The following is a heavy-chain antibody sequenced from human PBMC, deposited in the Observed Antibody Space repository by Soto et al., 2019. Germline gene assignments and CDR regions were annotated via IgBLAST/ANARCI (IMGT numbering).Heavy chain of an antibody. CDR1: GFTFSIYW. V-gene: IGHV3-74*01. CDR3: ERCRRRTDLVNWFAP. Sequence: EVQLVESGGGLGQPGGSLRLSCAASGFTFSIYWMHWVRQAPGKGLVWVSRINSDGSSTSYADYVKGRFTISRDNAKNTMYLQMNSLRAEDTAVYYCERCRRRTDLVNWFAPWGQGTLVTVSS. D-gene: IGHD6-6*01. CDR2: INSDGSST. J-gene: IGHJ5*02.